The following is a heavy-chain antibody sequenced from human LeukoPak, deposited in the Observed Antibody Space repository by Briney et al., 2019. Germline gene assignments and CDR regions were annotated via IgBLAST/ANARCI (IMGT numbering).Heavy chain of an antibody. V-gene: IGHV4-38-2*01. CDR1: GYSISSGYY. D-gene: IGHD6-6*01. CDR2: IYHSGST. CDR3: ARKEGSIAARIDY. J-gene: IGHJ4*02. Sequence: KPSETLSLTCAFSGYSISSGYYWGWIRQPPGKGLEWIGSIYHSGSTYYNPSLKSRVTISVDTSKNQFSLKLSSVTAADTAVYYCARKEGSIAARIDYWGQGTLVTVSS.